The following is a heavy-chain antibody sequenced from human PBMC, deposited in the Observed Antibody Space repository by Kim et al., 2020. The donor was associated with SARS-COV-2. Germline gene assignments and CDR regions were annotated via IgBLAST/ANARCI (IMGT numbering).Heavy chain of an antibody. V-gene: IGHV3-21*01. J-gene: IGHJ6*02. D-gene: IGHD3-9*01. CDR1: GVTLSTYS. Sequence: GESLRLSCAASGVTLSTYSLNWVRQAPGKGLEWVASISTTSYNIYYADSVKGRFTISRDNAKNLLFLQMNSLRAEDTAVYYCARDRDNFARGPSYYYGMDVWGQGTTVTVSS. CDR2: ISTTSYNI. CDR3: ARDRDNFARGPSYYYGMDV.